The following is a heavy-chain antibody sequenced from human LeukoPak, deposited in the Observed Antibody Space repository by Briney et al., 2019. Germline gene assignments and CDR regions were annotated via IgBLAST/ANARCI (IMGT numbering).Heavy chain of an antibody. CDR3: ARHAADTVMLDN. Sequence: SETLSLTCTVSSGSISSYYWSWIRQPPGKGLEWIGYIYYSGITEYSPSLKGRVTMSVETSKNQFSLRLSSVTAADAAVYYCARHAADTVMLDNWGQGTLVTFSS. CDR1: SGSISSYY. J-gene: IGHJ4*02. CDR2: IYYSGIT. V-gene: IGHV4-59*08. D-gene: IGHD5-18*01.